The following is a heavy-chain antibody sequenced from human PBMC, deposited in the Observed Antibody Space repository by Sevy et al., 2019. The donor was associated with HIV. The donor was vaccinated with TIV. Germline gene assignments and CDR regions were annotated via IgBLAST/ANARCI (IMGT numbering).Heavy chain of an antibody. CDR2: ISSSGSTI. CDR3: GRDLSKFGYTAMLQEVWFDP. Sequence: GGSLRLSCAASGFTFSDYYMSWIRQAPGKGLEWVSYISSSGSTIYYADSVKGGFNISRDNDKNSLHLQMNSLRAEDTAVYYCGRDLSKFGYTAMLQEVWFDPWGQGTLVTVSS. D-gene: IGHD5-18*01. J-gene: IGHJ5*02. CDR1: GFTFSDYY. V-gene: IGHV3-11*01.